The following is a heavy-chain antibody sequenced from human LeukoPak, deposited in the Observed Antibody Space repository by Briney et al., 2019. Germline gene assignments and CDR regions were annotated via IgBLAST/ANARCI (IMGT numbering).Heavy chain of an antibody. D-gene: IGHD3-22*01. CDR3: ARDRVVVNLNAFDI. CDR2: ISSSSSYI. CDR1: GFTFSSYS. J-gene: IGHJ3*02. V-gene: IGHV3-21*01. Sequence: GGSLRLSCAASGFTFSSYSMNWVRQAPGQGLEWVSSISSSSSYIYYADSVKGRFTISRDNAKNSLYLQMNSLRAEDTAVYYCARDRVVVNLNAFDIWGQGTMVTVSS.